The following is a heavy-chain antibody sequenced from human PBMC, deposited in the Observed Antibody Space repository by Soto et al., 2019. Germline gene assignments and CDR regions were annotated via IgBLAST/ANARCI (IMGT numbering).Heavy chain of an antibody. J-gene: IGHJ4*02. Sequence: EVQLVESGGGLVQPGGSLRLYCAASGLIFSNYKMHWVRQPPGKGLVWVSRINTDGSITDYADSVKGRFTVSRDNAKNTMYLQMNSLRAEDTAVYYCARDTNGLHYWGQGTLVTVSS. CDR2: INTDGSIT. CDR1: GLIFSNYK. D-gene: IGHD2-8*01. V-gene: IGHV3-74*01. CDR3: ARDTNGLHY.